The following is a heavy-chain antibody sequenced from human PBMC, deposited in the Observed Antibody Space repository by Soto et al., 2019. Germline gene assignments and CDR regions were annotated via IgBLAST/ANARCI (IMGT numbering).Heavy chain of an antibody. Sequence: QVQLVESGGGVVQPGTSLRLSCAASGFTFRSYGLHWVRRAPGKGLEWVAVISYDGSNTFYTDSVKGRFTISRDNFMNTLYLQMDSLRTEDTAVYYCAKGDLDTSMAMAFDYWGQGTLVTVSS. CDR2: ISYDGSNT. D-gene: IGHD5-18*01. CDR3: AKGDLDTSMAMAFDY. CDR1: GFTFRSYG. V-gene: IGHV3-30*18. J-gene: IGHJ4*02.